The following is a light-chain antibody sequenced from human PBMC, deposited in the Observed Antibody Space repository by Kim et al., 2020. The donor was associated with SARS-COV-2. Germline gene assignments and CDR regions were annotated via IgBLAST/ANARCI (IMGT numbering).Light chain of an antibody. CDR3: CSYAGSYTEI. J-gene: IGLJ2*01. CDR2: EVS. V-gene: IGLV2-8*01. Sequence: QSALTQPPSASGSPGQSVTISCTGTSSDVGGFNFVSWYQQHPGKAPKVMIYEVSKRPSGVPDRFSGSKSGNTASLTVSGLQAEDEADYYCCSYAGSYTEIFGGGTQLTVL. CDR1: SSDVGGFNF.